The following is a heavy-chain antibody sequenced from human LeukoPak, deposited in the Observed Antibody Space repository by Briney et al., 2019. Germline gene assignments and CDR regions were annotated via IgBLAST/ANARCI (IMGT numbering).Heavy chain of an antibody. V-gene: IGHV5-51*01. Sequence: GESLKISCKGSGYSFISYWIGWVRQMPGKGLEWMGIIYPGDSDTRYSPSFQGQVTISADKSISTAYLQWSSLKASDTAMYYCARSHENCGGDCYGMDVWGQGTTVTVSS. CDR2: IYPGDSDT. D-gene: IGHD2-21*01. J-gene: IGHJ6*02. CDR3: ARSHENCGGDCYGMDV. CDR1: GYSFISYW.